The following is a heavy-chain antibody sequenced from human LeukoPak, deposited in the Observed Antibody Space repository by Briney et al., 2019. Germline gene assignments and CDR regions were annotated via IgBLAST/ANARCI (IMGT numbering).Heavy chain of an antibody. CDR2: ICTNGGST. V-gene: IGHV3-23*01. CDR3: AQRAYCSGASCYHHFDY. CDR1: GFSFSNYG. D-gene: IGHD2-15*01. Sequence: PGVSLRLSCAASGFSFSNYGMSWVRQAPGKGLEGVSIICTNGGSTYYADSVKGRFTMYRDNSENTLYLQMNSLRAEHAAVYYCAQRAYCSGASCYHHFDYWGQGTLVTVSS. J-gene: IGHJ4*02.